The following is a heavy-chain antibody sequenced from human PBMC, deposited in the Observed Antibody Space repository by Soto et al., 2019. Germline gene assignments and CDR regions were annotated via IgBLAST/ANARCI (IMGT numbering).Heavy chain of an antibody. D-gene: IGHD1-26*01. CDR1: GYSFTSYW. Sequence: PGESLKISCKGSGYSFTSYWISWVRQMPGKGLEWMGRIDPSDSYTNYSPSFQGHVTISADKSISTAYLQWSSLKASDTAMYYCAYGSGNYYDAFDIWGQGTMVTVSS. CDR2: IDPSDSYT. CDR3: AYGSGNYYDAFDI. J-gene: IGHJ3*02. V-gene: IGHV5-10-1*01.